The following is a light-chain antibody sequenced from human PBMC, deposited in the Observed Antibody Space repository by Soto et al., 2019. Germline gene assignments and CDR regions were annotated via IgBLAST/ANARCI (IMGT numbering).Light chain of an antibody. V-gene: IGKV3-20*01. J-gene: IGKJ1*01. Sequence: EIVLTQSPGTLSLSPGERATLSCRASQSVSSSYLAWYQQKPGQAPRLLIYGASSRATDIPDRFSGSGSGTDFTLTISRLEPEDFAVYYCQHYGSSMWTFGQGTKVEIK. CDR2: GAS. CDR1: QSVSSSY. CDR3: QHYGSSMWT.